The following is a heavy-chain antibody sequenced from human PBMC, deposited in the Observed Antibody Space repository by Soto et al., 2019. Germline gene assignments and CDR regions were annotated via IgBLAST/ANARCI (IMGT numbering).Heavy chain of an antibody. Sequence: QVQLQESGPGLVKPSQTLSLTCTVSGGSISSGGYYWSWIRQHPGKGLEWIGYIYYSGSTYYNPALKSRVTISVDTSKNQCSLKLSSVTAADTAVYYCARETIIAAAGSNWFDPWGQGTLVTVSS. V-gene: IGHV4-31*03. D-gene: IGHD6-13*01. CDR2: IYYSGST. J-gene: IGHJ5*02. CDR3: ARETIIAAAGSNWFDP. CDR1: GGSISSGGYY.